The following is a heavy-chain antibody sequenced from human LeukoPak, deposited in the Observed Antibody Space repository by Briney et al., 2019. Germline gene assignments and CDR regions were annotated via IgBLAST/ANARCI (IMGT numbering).Heavy chain of an antibody. Sequence: SETLSLTCTVSGGSISSYYWSWIRQPPGKGLEWIGYIYYSGNTNYNPSLKSRVTISIDTSKNQFSLKQTSVTAADTAVYYCARQSREGYNIFDYWGQGTLVTVSS. CDR2: IYYSGNT. D-gene: IGHD5-24*01. CDR3: ARQSREGYNIFDY. J-gene: IGHJ4*02. V-gene: IGHV4-59*08. CDR1: GGSISSYY.